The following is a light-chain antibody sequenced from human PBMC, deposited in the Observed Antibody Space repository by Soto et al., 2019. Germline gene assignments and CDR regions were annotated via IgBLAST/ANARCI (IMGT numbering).Light chain of an antibody. J-gene: IGLJ2*01. CDR2: DVS. CDR3: NSYTSSSTHDVV. CDR1: SSDVGGYNY. Sequence: QSALPQPASVSGSPGQSITISCTGTSSDVGGYNYVSWYQQHPGKAPKLMNYDVSNRPSGVSNRFSGSKSGNTASLTISGLQAEDEADYYCNSYTSSSTHDVVFGGGTKLTVL. V-gene: IGLV2-14*01.